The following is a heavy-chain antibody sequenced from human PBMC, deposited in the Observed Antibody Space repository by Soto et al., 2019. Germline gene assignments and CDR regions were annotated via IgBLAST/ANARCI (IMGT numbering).Heavy chain of an antibody. J-gene: IGHJ6*02. CDR1: GFTFTNYG. CDR2: LSYDGSNK. V-gene: IGHV3-30*03. CDR3: ARDGGLIVGATGGFYYYGMDV. D-gene: IGHD1-26*01. Sequence: QVQLVESGGGVVQPGRSLRLSCAASGFTFTNYGMHWVRQAPGKGLEWVAVLSYDGSNKYYADSVKGRFTISRDNSKNTLYAQMNGLRAEDTAVYYCARDGGLIVGATGGFYYYGMDVWGQGPTVTVSS.